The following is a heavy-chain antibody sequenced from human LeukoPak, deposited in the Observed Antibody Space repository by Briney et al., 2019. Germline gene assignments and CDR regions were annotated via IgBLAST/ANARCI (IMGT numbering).Heavy chain of an antibody. J-gene: IGHJ3*02. CDR1: GLTFRTYW. Sequence: PGGSLRLSCAASGLTFRTYWMHWVRQPPGKGLEWVSYISSSGSTIYYADSVKGRFTISRDNAKNSLYLQMNSLRAEDTAVYYCARLYPSQLLSPDAFDIWGQGTMVTVSS. CDR2: ISSSGSTI. D-gene: IGHD2-2*01. CDR3: ARLYPSQLLSPDAFDI. V-gene: IGHV3-48*04.